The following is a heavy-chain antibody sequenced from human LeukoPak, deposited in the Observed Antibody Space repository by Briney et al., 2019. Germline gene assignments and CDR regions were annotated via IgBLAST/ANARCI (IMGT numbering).Heavy chain of an antibody. CDR1: GFTFSSYA. Sequence: PGGSLRLSCAASGFTFSSYAMSWVRQAPGKGLEWVSAISGSGGSTYYADSVKGRFTISRDNSKNTLYLQMNSLRAEDTAVYYCAKEEAGASSSWRYDAFDIWGQGTMVTVSS. CDR3: AKEEAGASSSWRYDAFDI. D-gene: IGHD6-13*01. V-gene: IGHV3-23*01. CDR2: ISGSGGST. J-gene: IGHJ3*02.